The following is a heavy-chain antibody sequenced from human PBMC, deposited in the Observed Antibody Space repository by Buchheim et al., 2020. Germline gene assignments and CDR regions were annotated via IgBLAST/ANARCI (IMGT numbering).Heavy chain of an antibody. Sequence: EVQLVESGGGLVQPGRSLRLSCTASRFTFGDYAMSWVRQAPGKGLEWVGFIRSKAYGGTTEYAVSVKGRFTISRDDSKSIAYLQMSSLKTEDTAVYYCTRESLGYYSLKYYYYMDVWGKGTT. J-gene: IGHJ6*03. D-gene: IGHD3-3*01. V-gene: IGHV3-49*04. CDR2: IRSKAYGGTT. CDR3: TRESLGYYSLKYYYYMDV. CDR1: RFTFGDYA.